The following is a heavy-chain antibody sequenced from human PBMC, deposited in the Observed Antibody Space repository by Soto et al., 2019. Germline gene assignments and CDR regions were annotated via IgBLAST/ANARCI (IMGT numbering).Heavy chain of an antibody. CDR2: IYTGGSI. CDR3: ARQRYDSSVLDY. CDR1: GGSLSNYY. V-gene: IGHV4-4*07. D-gene: IGHD3-22*01. J-gene: IGHJ4*02. Sequence: SETLSLTCTVSGGSLSNYYWSWIRQPTGKGLEWIGRIYTGGSINYNPSLKSRVTMSVDTSKHQFPLKLSSVTAADTAVYYCARQRYDSSVLDYWGQGTLVTVSS.